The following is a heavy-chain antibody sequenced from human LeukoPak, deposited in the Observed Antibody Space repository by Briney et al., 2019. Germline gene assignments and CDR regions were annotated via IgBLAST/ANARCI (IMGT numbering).Heavy chain of an antibody. CDR3: AKNVRYCTNGVCYTAYFDY. D-gene: IGHD2-8*01. Sequence: PGGSLRLSCAASGLTFSNHPMSWVRQAPGKGLEWVSAISGSGGSTYYADSVKGRFTISRDNSKNTLYLQMNSLRAEDTAVYYCAKNVRYCTNGVCYTAYFDYWGQGTLVTVSS. J-gene: IGHJ4*02. CDR1: GLTFSNHP. CDR2: ISGSGGST. V-gene: IGHV3-23*01.